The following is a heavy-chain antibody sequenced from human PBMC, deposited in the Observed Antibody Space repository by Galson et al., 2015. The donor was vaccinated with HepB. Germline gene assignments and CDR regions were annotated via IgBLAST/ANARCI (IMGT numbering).Heavy chain of an antibody. CDR1: GFTFSSYW. V-gene: IGHV3-7*01. CDR3: ARVHCSSTSCFLLSGYMDV. J-gene: IGHJ6*03. CDR2: IKQDGSEK. Sequence: SLRLSCAASGFTFSSYWMSWVRQAPGKGLEWVANIKQDGSEKYYVDSVKGRFTISRDNAKNSLYLQMNSLRAEDTAVYYCARVHCSSTSCFLLSGYMDVWGKGTTVTVSS. D-gene: IGHD2-2*01.